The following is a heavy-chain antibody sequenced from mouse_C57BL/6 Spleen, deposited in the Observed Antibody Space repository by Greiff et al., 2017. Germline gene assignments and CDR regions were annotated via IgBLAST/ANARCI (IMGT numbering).Heavy chain of an antibody. CDR2: INPSNGGT. CDR3: SRTIHYYGSSYDYCDY. V-gene: IGHV1-53*01. D-gene: IGHD1-1*01. Sequence: QVQLQQPGTELVKPGASVKLSCKASGYTFTSYWMHWVKQRPGQGLEWIGNINPSNGGTNYNEKFKSKATLTVDKSSSTAYMQLSSLTSEDSAVYYCSRTIHYYGSSYDYCDYWGQGTTLTVSS. J-gene: IGHJ2*01. CDR1: GYTFTSYW.